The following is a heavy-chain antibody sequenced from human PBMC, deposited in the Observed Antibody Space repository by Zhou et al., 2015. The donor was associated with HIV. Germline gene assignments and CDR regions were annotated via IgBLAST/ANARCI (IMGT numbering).Heavy chain of an antibody. Sequence: QVQLVQSGAEVKKPGSSVKVSCKASGGTFSSYAISWVRQAPGHGLEWMGGIIPIFGTANYAQKFQVRVTITADESTSTAYMELSSLRSEDTAVYYCARERKGTSLIVGASWFDPWGQGTLVTVSX. CDR3: ARERKGTSLIVGASWFDP. J-gene: IGHJ5*02. CDR1: GGTFSSYA. D-gene: IGHD1-26*01. V-gene: IGHV1-69*12. CDR2: IIPIFGTA.